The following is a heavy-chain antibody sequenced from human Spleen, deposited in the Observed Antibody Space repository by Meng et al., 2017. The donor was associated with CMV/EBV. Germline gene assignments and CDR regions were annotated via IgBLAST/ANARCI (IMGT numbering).Heavy chain of an antibody. D-gene: IGHD6-6*01. CDR3: ARARRVHYSSPFAPFGH. CDR2: ISSSSTYI. CDR1: GFFLSAYS. V-gene: IGHV3-21*01. J-gene: IGHJ4*02. Sequence: GGSLRLSCAASGFFLSAYSMNWVRQAPGKGLEWVASISSSSTYIYYADSLKGRFTISRDTVENTLSLQMDSLRTEDTAVYYCARARRVHYSSPFAPFGHWGQGTMVTVSS.